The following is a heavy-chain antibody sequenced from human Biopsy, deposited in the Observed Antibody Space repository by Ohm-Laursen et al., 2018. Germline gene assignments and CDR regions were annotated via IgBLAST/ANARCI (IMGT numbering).Heavy chain of an antibody. CDR3: ARDGGILNYGNFKYYHYYGMDV. Sequence: SETLSLTCTVSGGSISGHFWSWIRQPPGKGLEWIGHIYYSVMTNYNPSLQSRVSISVDTSRNQVSLTLRSVTAADTAVYYCARDGGILNYGNFKYYHYYGMDVWGQGTKVTVSS. CDR1: GGSISGHF. J-gene: IGHJ6*02. CDR2: IYYSVMT. D-gene: IGHD4-11*01. V-gene: IGHV4-59*11.